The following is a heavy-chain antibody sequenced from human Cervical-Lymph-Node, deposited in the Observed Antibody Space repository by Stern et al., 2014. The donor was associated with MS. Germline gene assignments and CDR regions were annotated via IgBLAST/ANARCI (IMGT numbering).Heavy chain of an antibody. CDR2: ISSDGIDK. CDR3: AKPMGGGHIDN. V-gene: IGHV3-30*18. D-gene: IGHD2-15*01. Sequence: VQLVESGGGVVQPGRSLRLSCAVSGFIFSSYGMHWVRQAPGKGLEWVAVISSDGIDKYYAGSVKARFTVSRDTSKNTLYLQMNNLTAEDTAKYYCAKPMGGGHIDNGGQGTLVTVSS. J-gene: IGHJ4*02. CDR1: GFIFSSYG.